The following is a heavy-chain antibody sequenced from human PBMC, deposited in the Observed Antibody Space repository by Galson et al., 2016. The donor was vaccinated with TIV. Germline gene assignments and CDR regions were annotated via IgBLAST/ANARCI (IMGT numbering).Heavy chain of an antibody. J-gene: IGHJ4*02. D-gene: IGHD2-2*03. CDR2: ISTFNDNT. V-gene: IGHV1-18*01. Sequence: SVKVSCKVSGFTLTELSIHWVRQAPGQGLEWMGWISTFNDNTKYAQKFQGRVTMTTDTSTSTVSMELRSLRSDDTAVYYCARDRLDIVAVPPGIKLGFWGQGTLVTVSS. CDR3: ARDRLDIVAVPPGIKLGF. CDR1: GFTLTELS.